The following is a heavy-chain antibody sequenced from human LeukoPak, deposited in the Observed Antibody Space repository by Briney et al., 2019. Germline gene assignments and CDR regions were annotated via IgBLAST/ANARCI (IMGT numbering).Heavy chain of an antibody. CDR2: IYHSGST. CDR3: AREVVLHGYMVRGVKSGLDV. J-gene: IGHJ6*02. CDR1: GGSVSSYY. V-gene: IGHV4-59*02. Sequence: SETLSLTCTVSGGSVSSYYWSWIRQSPGRGLEWIVYIYHSGSTNYNPSLKSRVTMSVDTSKNQYSLKLTSLTAADSALYYCAREVVLHGYMVRGVKSGLDVWGQGTTVTVSS. D-gene: IGHD3-10*01.